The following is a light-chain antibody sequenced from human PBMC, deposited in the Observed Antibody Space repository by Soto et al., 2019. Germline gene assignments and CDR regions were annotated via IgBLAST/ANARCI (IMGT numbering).Light chain of an antibody. V-gene: IGLV1-44*01. J-gene: IGLJ1*01. Sequence: QSVLTQPPSASGTPGQRVTISCSGSSSNIGSNTVDCYQQLPGTAPKLLIYRNNQRPAGAPDRFSGSESGTSASLAISGLQCEDETDYCCATWDGNLNGYVFGTGTKVTVL. CDR2: RNN. CDR1: SSNIGSNT. CDR3: ATWDGNLNGYV.